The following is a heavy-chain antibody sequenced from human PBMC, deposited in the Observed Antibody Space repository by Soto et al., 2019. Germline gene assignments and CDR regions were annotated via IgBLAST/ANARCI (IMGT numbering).Heavy chain of an antibody. J-gene: IGHJ1*01. CDR3: ARDNEGIAAPGGLQH. Sequence: ASVKVSCKASGYTFTSYAMHWVRQAPGQRLEWMGWINAGNGNTKYSQKFQGRVTITRDTSASTAYMELSSLRSEDTAVYYCARDNEGIAAPGGLQHWGQGTLVTVSS. V-gene: IGHV1-3*01. D-gene: IGHD6-13*01. CDR2: INAGNGNT. CDR1: GYTFTSYA.